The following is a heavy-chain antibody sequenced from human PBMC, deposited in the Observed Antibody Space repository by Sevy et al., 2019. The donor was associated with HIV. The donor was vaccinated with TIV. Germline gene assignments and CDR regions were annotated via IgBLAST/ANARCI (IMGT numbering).Heavy chain of an antibody. Sequence: SETLSLTCSVSGGSISSYYCSWIRQSPGKGLEWIGYVYYSGNTNYNPSLKSRVTISIDTSKNQFSLKLRSVTAADTAVYYCARDPIAVAPYFDNWGQGTPVTVSS. D-gene: IGHD6-19*01. J-gene: IGHJ4*02. CDR2: VYYSGNT. CDR1: GGSISSYY. V-gene: IGHV4-59*01. CDR3: ARDPIAVAPYFDN.